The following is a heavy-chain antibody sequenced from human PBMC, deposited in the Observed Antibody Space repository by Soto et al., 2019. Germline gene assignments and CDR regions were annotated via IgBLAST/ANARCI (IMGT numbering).Heavy chain of an antibody. J-gene: IGHJ4*02. V-gene: IGHV3-53*01. CDR1: GFTVGNNY. D-gene: IGHD3-10*01. Sequence: EVQLVESGGGLIQPGGSLKLSCAASGFTVGNNYMSWVRQAPGKGLEWVSLIYSTGTTKYADSVKGRFTVSRYNAKNTLYLQMNSLRAEDTAVYYCAKDGRGSGSHYNSFGYCGQGTRVTVS. CDR3: AKDGRGSGSHYNSFGY. CDR2: IYSTGTT.